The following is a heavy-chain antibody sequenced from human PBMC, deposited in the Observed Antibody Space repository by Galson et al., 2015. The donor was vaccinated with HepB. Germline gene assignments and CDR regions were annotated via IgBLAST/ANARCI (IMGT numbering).Heavy chain of an antibody. J-gene: IGHJ3*01. D-gene: IGHD2-15*01. V-gene: IGHV3-53*01. Sequence: SLRLSCAASGFIVSNNYINWVRQAPGKGLEWVSLIYSGGTTYYADSVKGRFTLSRDTSKNTVYLQMNSLRAEDTAVYYCARVVLPHIHDAFDVRGQGTMVTVSS. CDR1: GFIVSNNY. CDR3: ARVVLPHIHDAFDV. CDR2: IYSGGTT.